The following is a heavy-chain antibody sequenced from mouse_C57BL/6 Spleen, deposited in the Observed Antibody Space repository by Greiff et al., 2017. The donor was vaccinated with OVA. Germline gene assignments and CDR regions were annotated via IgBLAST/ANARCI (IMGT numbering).Heavy chain of an antibody. J-gene: IGHJ4*01. CDR1: GFTFSDYY. D-gene: IGHD2-5*01. V-gene: IGHV5-12*01. Sequence: EVMLVESGGGLVQPGGSLKLSCAAPGFTFSDYYMYWVRQTPEKRLEWVAYISNGGGRTYYPDNVKGRFTISRDNAKNTLYLQMSRLNSEYTAMYYCSKPHSKKSSYAMDYWGQGTSVTVSS. CDR3: SKPHSKKSSYAMDY. CDR2: ISNGGGRT.